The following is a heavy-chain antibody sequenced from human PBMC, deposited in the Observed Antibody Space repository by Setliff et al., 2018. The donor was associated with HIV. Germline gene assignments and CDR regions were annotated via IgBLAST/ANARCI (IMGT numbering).Heavy chain of an antibody. CDR2: INANTGNP. D-gene: IGHD3-10*01. CDR3: ARDYNYASGTYNWFDP. J-gene: IGHJ5*02. V-gene: IGHV7-4-1*02. CDR1: GYVFTTYV. Sequence: ASVKVSCKASGYVFTTYVINWVRQAPGRGLELMGWINANTGNPRYAPGFTGRFVFSLDTCATTAHLQVNGLKTDDTALYYCARDYNYASGTYNWFDPWGQGTLVTVSS.